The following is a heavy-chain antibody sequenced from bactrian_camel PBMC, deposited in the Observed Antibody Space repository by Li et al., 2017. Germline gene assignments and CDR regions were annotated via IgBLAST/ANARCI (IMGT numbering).Heavy chain of an antibody. D-gene: IGHD6*01. J-gene: IGHJ4*01. V-gene: IGHV3-2*01. Sequence: HVQLVESGGGSVQPGGSLRLSCAASGFTFSNYYMIWVRQAPGKGLEWVSTFNTDGGKPNYADSVKGRFTISQDNGKNTVTLQMNSLKPEDTAVYYCAVGHWAGRCYPAAGYWGQGTQVTVSS. CDR3: AVGHWAGRCYPAAGY. CDR2: FNTDGGKP. CDR1: GFTFSNYY.